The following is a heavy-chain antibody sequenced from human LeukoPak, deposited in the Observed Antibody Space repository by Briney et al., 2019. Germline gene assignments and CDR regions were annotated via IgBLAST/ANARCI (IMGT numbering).Heavy chain of an antibody. V-gene: IGHV1-18*01. CDR2: ISAYNGNT. Sequence: AASVTVSCKASGYTFTSYGISWVRQAPGQGLEWMGWISAYNGNTNYAQKLQGRVTMTTDTSTSTAYMELRSLRSDDTAVYYCARDSMVRGALYYYYYGMDVWGQGTTVTVSS. D-gene: IGHD3-10*01. CDR3: ARDSMVRGALYYYYYGMDV. CDR1: GYTFTSYG. J-gene: IGHJ6*02.